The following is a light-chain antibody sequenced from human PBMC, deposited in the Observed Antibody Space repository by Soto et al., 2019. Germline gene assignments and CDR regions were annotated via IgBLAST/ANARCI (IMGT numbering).Light chain of an antibody. V-gene: IGLV1-51*02. CDR2: ENN. J-gene: IGLJ3*02. CDR3: AAWDTSLSGAV. Sequence: QAVVTQPRSVSAAPGQKVTISCSGSSSNIGSDFVSWYQQLPGTAPQLLIYENNKRPSGIPDRFSGSKSATSATLGITGLQTGDEADYYCAAWDTSLSGAVFGGGTKVTVL. CDR1: SSNIGSDF.